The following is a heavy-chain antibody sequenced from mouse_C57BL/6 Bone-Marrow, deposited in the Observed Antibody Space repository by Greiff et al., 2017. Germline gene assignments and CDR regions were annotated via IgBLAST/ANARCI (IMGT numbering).Heavy chain of an antibody. D-gene: IGHD1-1*01. CDR3: ARAFSTVVAGDY. J-gene: IGHJ2*01. CDR2: IDPSDSYT. Sequence: VQLQQPGAELVRPGTSVKLSCKASGYTFTSYWMHWVKQRPGQGLEWIGVIDPSDSYTNYNQKFKGKATLTVDTSSSTAYMQLSSLTSEDSAVYYCARAFSTVVAGDYGGQGTTLAVAS. V-gene: IGHV1-59*01. CDR1: GYTFTSYW.